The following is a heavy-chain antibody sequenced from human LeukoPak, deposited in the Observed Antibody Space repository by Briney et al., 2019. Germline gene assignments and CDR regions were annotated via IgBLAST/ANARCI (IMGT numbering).Heavy chain of an antibody. CDR2: IRYDGSNK. CDR1: GFTFSSYG. J-gene: IGHJ3*02. CDR3: ASRETTVTTSDAFDI. Sequence: GGSLRLSCAASGFTFSSYGMHWVRQAPGKGLEWVAFIRYDGSNKYYADSVKGRFTISRDNSKNSLYLQMNSLRAEDTAVYYCASRETTVTTSDAFDIWGQGAMVTVSS. V-gene: IGHV3-30*02. D-gene: IGHD4-17*01.